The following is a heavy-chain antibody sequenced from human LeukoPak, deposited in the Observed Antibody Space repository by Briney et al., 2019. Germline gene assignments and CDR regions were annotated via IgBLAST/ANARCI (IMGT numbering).Heavy chain of an antibody. CDR3: ARAEVEGSWSTFHYFYGMDV. CDR1: GGTFSSYA. CDR2: IIPILGIA. D-gene: IGHD6-13*01. Sequence: SVKVSCKASGGTFSSYAISWVRQAPGQGLEWMGRIIPILGIANYAQKFQGRVTITADKSTSTAYMELSSLRSEDTAVYYCARAEVEGSWSTFHYFYGMDVWGQGTTVTVSS. V-gene: IGHV1-69*04. J-gene: IGHJ6*02.